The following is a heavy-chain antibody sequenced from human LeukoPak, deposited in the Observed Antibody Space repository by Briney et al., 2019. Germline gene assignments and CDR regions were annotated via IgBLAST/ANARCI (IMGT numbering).Heavy chain of an antibody. V-gene: IGHV5-51*01. CDR3: ARHQSPNSHIDY. Sequence: GESLKISCKGSGYIFTSYWIGWVRQMPGKGLEWMGIIWPADSDTRYSPSFQGQVTISADKSISTAYLQWSSLKASDTAMYYCARHQSPNSHIDYWGQGTLVTVSS. J-gene: IGHJ4*02. CDR1: GYIFTSYW. D-gene: IGHD5-24*01. CDR2: IWPADSDT.